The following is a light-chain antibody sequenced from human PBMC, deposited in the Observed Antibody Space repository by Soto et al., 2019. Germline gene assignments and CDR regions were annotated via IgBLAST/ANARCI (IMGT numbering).Light chain of an antibody. CDR1: SSDVGSYNL. Sequence: QSALTQPASVSGSPGQSITISCTGTSSDVGSYNLVSWYQHHPGKAPKLMIYEVSKRPSGVSDRFSGSKSGNTASLTISGLQAEDEADYYGCSYAGSSTYVLVGGGTKVTVL. CDR3: CSYAGSSTYVL. CDR2: EVS. V-gene: IGLV2-23*02. J-gene: IGLJ2*01.